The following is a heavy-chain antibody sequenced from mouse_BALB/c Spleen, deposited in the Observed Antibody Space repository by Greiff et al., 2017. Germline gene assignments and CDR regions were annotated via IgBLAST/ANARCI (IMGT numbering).Heavy chain of an antibody. J-gene: IGHJ4*01. Sequence: VQLQQSGAELARPGASVKLSCKASGYTFTSYWMQWVKQRPGQGLEWIGAIYPGDGDTRYTQKFKGKATLTADKSSSTAYMQLSSLASEDSAVYYCAAYYYGSSQYYYAMDYWGQGTSVTVSS. D-gene: IGHD1-1*01. V-gene: IGHV1-87*01. CDR2: IYPGDGDT. CDR1: GYTFTSYW. CDR3: AAYYYGSSQYYYAMDY.